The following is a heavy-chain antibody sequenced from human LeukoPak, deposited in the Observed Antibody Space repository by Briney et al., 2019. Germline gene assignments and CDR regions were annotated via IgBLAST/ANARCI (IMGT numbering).Heavy chain of an antibody. Sequence: SETLSLTCAVYGGSFSGYYWGWIRQPPGKGLEWIGEINHSGSTNYNPSLKSRVTISVDTSKNQFSLKLSSVTAADTAVYYCARGGAYYYGSGSSDYWGQGTLVTVSS. J-gene: IGHJ4*02. CDR2: INHSGST. CDR3: ARGGAYYYGSGSSDY. D-gene: IGHD3-10*01. V-gene: IGHV4-34*01. CDR1: GGSFSGYY.